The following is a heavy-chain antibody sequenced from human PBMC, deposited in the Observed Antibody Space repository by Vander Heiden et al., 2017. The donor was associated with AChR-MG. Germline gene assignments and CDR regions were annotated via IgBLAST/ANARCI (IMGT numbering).Heavy chain of an antibody. D-gene: IGHD2-15*01. V-gene: IGHV4-34*01. CDR1: GGSFSGYY. Sequence: QVQLQQSGAELVKPSETLSLTCAVYGGSFSGYYWSWIRQPPGKGLEWIGEINHSGSTNYNTSLKRRVTISVDTSKNQFSLKLSSVTAADTAVYYCARGQMGIVGVVAATGFDYWGQGTLVTVSS. J-gene: IGHJ4*02. CDR2: INHSGST. CDR3: ARGQMGIVGVVAATGFDY.